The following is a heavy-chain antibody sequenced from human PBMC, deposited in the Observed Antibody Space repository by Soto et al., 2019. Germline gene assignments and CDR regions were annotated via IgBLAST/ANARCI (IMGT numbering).Heavy chain of an antibody. V-gene: IGHV3-21*01. CDR1: VFTFSSYS. D-gene: IGHD6-13*01. CDR2: ISSSSSYI. CDR3: ARDDSSSWYAVWFDP. Sequence: PWWSLRLSCAASVFTFSSYSMNWFRQAPGKGLEWVSSISSSSSYIYYADSVKGRFTISRDNAKNSLYLQMNSLRAEDTAVYYCARDDSSSWYAVWFDPWGQGTLVTVSS. J-gene: IGHJ5*02.